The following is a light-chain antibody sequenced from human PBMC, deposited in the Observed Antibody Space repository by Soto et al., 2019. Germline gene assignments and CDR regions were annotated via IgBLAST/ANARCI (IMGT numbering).Light chain of an antibody. CDR3: QQYYSSPLT. J-gene: IGKJ4*01. Sequence: DIVMTQSPDSLTVSLGERATINCKSSQSVLYSSNNQNYLAWFQLKPGQPPRLLIYWASTRESGVPDRFSGSGSGTDFTLTISSLQAEDVAVYYCQQYYSSPLTFGGGTKVEIK. CDR2: WAS. CDR1: QSVLYSSNNQNY. V-gene: IGKV4-1*01.